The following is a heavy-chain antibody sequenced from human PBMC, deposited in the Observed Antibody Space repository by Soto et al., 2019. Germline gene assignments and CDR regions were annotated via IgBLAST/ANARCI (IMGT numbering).Heavy chain of an antibody. CDR3: AKDVVDVVVGAATRGYYFGY. CDR1: GFTFSSYA. Sequence: GGSLRLSCAASGFTFSSYAMSWVRQAPGKGLEWVSAISGSGGSTYYADSVKGRFTISRDNSKNTLYLQMNSLRAEDTAVYYCAKDVVDVVVGAATRGYYFGYWGQLTRVVVAS. V-gene: IGHV3-23*01. CDR2: ISGSGGST. D-gene: IGHD2-15*01. J-gene: IGHJ4*02.